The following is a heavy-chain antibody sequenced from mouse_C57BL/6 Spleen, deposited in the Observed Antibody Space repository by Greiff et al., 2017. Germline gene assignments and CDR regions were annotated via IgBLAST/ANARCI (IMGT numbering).Heavy chain of an antibody. CDR1: GYTFTDYY. Sequence: VQLQQSGPELVKPGASVKISCKASGYTFTDYYMNWVKQSHGKSLEWIGDINPNNGGTSYNQKFKGKATLTVDKSSSTAYMELRSLTSEDSAVYYCARWLRRDYWGQGTTLTVSS. D-gene: IGHD2-2*01. J-gene: IGHJ2*01. CDR3: ARWLRRDY. CDR2: INPNNGGT. V-gene: IGHV1-26*01.